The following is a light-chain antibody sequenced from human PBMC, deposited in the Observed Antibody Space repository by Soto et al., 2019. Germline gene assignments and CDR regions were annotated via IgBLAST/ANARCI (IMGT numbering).Light chain of an antibody. Sequence: SYALTQPPSVSVSPGQTATITCSGDNLGDRYAYWYQQKPGRSPIVVIYQDRKRPSEIPERFSGSNSGNTATLTISGTQAMDEADYYCQTWDGGTRVIFGGGTKVTVL. CDR2: QDR. J-gene: IGLJ2*01. CDR3: QTWDGGTRVI. V-gene: IGLV3-1*01. CDR1: NLGDRY.